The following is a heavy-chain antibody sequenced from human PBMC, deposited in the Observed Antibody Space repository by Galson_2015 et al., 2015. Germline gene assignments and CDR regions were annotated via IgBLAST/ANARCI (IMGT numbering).Heavy chain of an antibody. V-gene: IGHV3-33*01. CDR2: IWYDGSSK. CDR3: ARDGDRDGYNYGDY. J-gene: IGHJ4*02. Sequence: SLRLSCAASGFTFSSYGMHWVRQAPGKGLEWVAVIWYDGSSKYYADSVKGRFTISRDNSKNTLYLQMNSLRAEDTAVYYCARDGDRDGYNYGDYWGQGTLVTVSS. CDR1: GFTFSSYG. D-gene: IGHD5-24*01.